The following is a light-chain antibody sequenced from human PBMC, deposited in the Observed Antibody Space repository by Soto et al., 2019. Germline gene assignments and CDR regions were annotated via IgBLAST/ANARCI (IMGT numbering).Light chain of an antibody. J-gene: IGKJ1*01. CDR2: GAS. Sequence: EIVLTQSPGTLSLSPGERATLSCRASQSVSSSYLAWYQQKPGQAPRLLIYGASSRAAGISDRFSGWGSGTDFTLVISRLEPEDFAVYYCQQRSNWPLTFGQGTKVDIK. V-gene: IGKV3D-20*02. CDR1: QSVSSSY. CDR3: QQRSNWPLT.